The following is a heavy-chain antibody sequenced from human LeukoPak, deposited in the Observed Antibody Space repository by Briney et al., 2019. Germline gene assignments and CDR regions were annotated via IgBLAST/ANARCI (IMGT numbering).Heavy chain of an antibody. D-gene: IGHD6-13*01. CDR3: TRVLQQIGYFDY. CDR1: GFSLSNYN. J-gene: IGHJ4*02. Sequence: PGGSLRLSCAVSGFSLSNYNMIWVRQAPEKGLEWVSGITDSGTKTYYADSVKGRFTISRDTSKNTLYLQMNSLRAEDTSIYYCTRVLQQIGYFDYWGPGTLVTVSS. V-gene: IGHV3-23*01. CDR2: ITDSGTKT.